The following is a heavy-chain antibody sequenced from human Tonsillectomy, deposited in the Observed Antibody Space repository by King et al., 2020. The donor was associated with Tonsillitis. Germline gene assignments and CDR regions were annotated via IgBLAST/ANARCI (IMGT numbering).Heavy chain of an antibody. D-gene: IGHD4-17*01. CDR1: GGSFSGFY. V-gene: IGHV4-34*01. CDR2: INHSGST. J-gene: IGHJ5*02. CDR3: ARSRGDYDDNSWFDP. Sequence: VQLQQWGAGLLKPSETLSLTCAVYGGSFSGFYWSWVRQPPGKGLEWIGEINHSGSTNYNSSLKSRVTISVDTSKNQFSLKLSSVTAADTAVYYCARSRGDYDDNSWFDPWGQGTLDTVSS.